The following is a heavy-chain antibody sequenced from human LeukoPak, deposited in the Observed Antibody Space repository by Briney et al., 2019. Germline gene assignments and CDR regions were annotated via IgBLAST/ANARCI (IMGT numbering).Heavy chain of an antibody. J-gene: IGHJ3*02. CDR3: AKGATYYYDSSGRNHDAFDI. D-gene: IGHD3-22*01. CDR2: ISGSGGST. CDR1: GFTFSSYA. V-gene: IGHV3-23*01. Sequence: PGGSLRLSCAASGFTFSSYAMSWVRQAPGKGLEWVSAISGSGGSTYYADSVKGRFTISRDNSKNTLYLQMNSLRAEDTAVYYCAKGATYYYDSSGRNHDAFDIWGQGTMVTVSS.